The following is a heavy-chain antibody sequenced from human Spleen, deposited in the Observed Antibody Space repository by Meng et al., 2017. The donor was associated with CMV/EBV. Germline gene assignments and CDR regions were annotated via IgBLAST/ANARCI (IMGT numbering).Heavy chain of an antibody. CDR2: INPNRGVT. D-gene: IGHD2-2*02. V-gene: IGHV1-2*02. CDR1: GYTFTGYQ. J-gene: IGHJ4*02. CDR3: ARGSEYCTTTNCYKVFEY. Sequence: ASVKVSCKASGYTFTGYQIHWVRQAPGQGLEWMGLINPNRGVTSYVQKFQGRLTMTRDTSIGTAYMELRRLKSDDTAVYYCARGSEYCTTTNCYKVFEYWGQGTLVTVSS.